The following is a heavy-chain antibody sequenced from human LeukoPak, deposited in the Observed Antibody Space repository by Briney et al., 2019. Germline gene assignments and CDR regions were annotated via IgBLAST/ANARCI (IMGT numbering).Heavy chain of an antibody. D-gene: IGHD6-13*01. J-gene: IGHJ4*02. V-gene: IGHV3-66*01. Sequence: GGSLRLSCAASGFTFSDYYMSWVRQAPGKGLEWVSVIYTDGSTSYADSVKGRFTISRDNFKNTLYLQMNSLRAEDTAVYYCARARVNVAAGIDYWGQGTLVTVSS. CDR1: GFTFSDYY. CDR3: ARARVNVAAGIDY. CDR2: IYTDGST.